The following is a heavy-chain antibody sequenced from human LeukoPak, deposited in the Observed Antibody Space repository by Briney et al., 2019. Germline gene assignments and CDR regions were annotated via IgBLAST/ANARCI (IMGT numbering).Heavy chain of an antibody. D-gene: IGHD1-1*01. CDR3: ARPVPSRLGWFDP. Sequence: PSETLSLTCTVSGGSIRGYYWSWIRQPPGKGLEWIGYIYYSGSTNYNPSLKSRVTISVDTSKNQFSLQLTSVTAADTAVYYCARPVPSRLGWFDPWGQGTLVTVSS. CDR2: IYYSGST. J-gene: IGHJ5*02. V-gene: IGHV4-59*08. CDR1: GGSIRGYY.